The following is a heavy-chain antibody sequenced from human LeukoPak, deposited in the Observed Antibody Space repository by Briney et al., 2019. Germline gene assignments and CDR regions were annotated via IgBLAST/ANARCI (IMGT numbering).Heavy chain of an antibody. CDR3: ARSLSSAWYAYDY. D-gene: IGHD6-19*01. CDR2: IYHSGST. CDR1: GGSISSDY. Sequence: KPSETLSLTCTVSGGSISSDYWSWIRQPPGKGLEWIGYIYHSGSTNYNPSLKSRVTVLVDTSKNQFPLKLNSVTAADTAVYYCARSLSSAWYAYDYWGQGTLVTVSS. V-gene: IGHV4-59*01. J-gene: IGHJ4*02.